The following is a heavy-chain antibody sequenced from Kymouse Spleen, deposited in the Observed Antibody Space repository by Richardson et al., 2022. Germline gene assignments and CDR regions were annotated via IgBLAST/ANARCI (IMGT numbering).Heavy chain of an antibody. CDR2: INHSGST. D-gene: IGHD6-13*01. J-gene: IGHJ6*02. V-gene: IGHV4-34*01. Sequence: QVQLQQWGAGLLKPSETLSLTCAVYGGSFSGYYWSWIRQPPGKGLEWIGEINHSGSTNYNPSLKSRVTISVDTSKNQFSLKLSSVTAADTAVYYCARRGAAAGTAYYYGMDVWGQGTTVTVSS. CDR1: GGSFSGYY. CDR3: ARRGAAAGTAYYYGMDV.